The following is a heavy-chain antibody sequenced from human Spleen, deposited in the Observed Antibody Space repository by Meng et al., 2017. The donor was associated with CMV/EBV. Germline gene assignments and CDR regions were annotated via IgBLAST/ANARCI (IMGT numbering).Heavy chain of an antibody. CDR2: IRVKAYFSAT. CDR3: TRVGPGKDYYYYGMDV. CDR1: GFIFGDYV. Sequence: GGSLRLSCTTSGFIFGDYVMSWVRQAPGKGLEWVGFIRVKAYFSATEYAASETGKFSISRDDSKGIAYLQINSLKTEDTAVYYCTRVGPGKDYYYYGMDVWGQGTTVTVSS. D-gene: IGHD1-1*01. J-gene: IGHJ6*02. V-gene: IGHV3-49*04.